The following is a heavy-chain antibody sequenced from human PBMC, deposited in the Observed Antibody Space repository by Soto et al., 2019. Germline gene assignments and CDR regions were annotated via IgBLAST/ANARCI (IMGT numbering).Heavy chain of an antibody. J-gene: IGHJ5*02. CDR1: GYTFTSYG. CDR2: ISAYNGNT. Sequence: ASVKVSCKASGYTFTSYGISWVRQAPGQGLEWMGWISAYNGNTKYAQKLQGRVTMTTDTSTSTAYMELRSLISDDTAVYYCARGVGSGIYYNQYNWFDPWGPGTLVTVSS. CDR3: ARGVGSGIYYNQYNWFDP. V-gene: IGHV1-18*01. D-gene: IGHD3-10*01.